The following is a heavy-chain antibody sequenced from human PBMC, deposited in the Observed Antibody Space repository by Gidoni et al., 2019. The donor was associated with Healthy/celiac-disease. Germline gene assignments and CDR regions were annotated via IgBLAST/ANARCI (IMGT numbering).Heavy chain of an antibody. V-gene: IGHV4-59*01. D-gene: IGHD6-19*01. Sequence: QVQLQESGPGLVKPSETLSLTCTVSGGSISSYYWSWIRQPPGKGLEWIGYIYYSGSTNYNPSLKSRVTISVDTSKNQFSLKLSSVTAADTAVYYCARGGLVRWFDPWGQGTLVTVSS. J-gene: IGHJ5*02. CDR1: GGSISSYY. CDR2: IYYSGST. CDR3: ARGGLVRWFDP.